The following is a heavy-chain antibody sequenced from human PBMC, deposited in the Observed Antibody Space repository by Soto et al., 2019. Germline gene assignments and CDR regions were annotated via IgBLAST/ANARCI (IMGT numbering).Heavy chain of an antibody. D-gene: IGHD4-17*01. CDR1: GTSFSDFA. Sequence: SETLSLTCAASGTSFSDFAWNWVRQSPGKGLEWIGEIFYTGSSNYRPSLKSRVTMSVDTSKDHFSLSLSEVTAADTGVYYCARRENGDYINFFDSWGQGTLVTVSS. J-gene: IGHJ4*02. CDR2: IFYTGSS. CDR3: ARRENGDYINFFDS. V-gene: IGHV4-34*12.